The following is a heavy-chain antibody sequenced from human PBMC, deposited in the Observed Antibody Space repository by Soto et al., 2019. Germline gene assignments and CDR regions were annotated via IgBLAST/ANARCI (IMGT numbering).Heavy chain of an antibody. CDR1: GFSFSSYG. V-gene: IGHV3-30*03. CDR3: ATTLYYYDTSGYR. Sequence: PGGSLRLSCAASGFSFSSYGMHWVRQAPGKGLEWVAVISYDGSSSYICYADSVKGRFTISRDNAKNSLYLQMNSLRAEDTAVYYCATTLYYYDTSGYRWGQGTLVTVSS. CDR2: ISYDGSSSYI. J-gene: IGHJ4*02. D-gene: IGHD3-22*01.